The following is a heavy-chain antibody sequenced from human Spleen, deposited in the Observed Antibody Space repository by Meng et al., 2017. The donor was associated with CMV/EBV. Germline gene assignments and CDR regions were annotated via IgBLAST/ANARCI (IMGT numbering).Heavy chain of an antibody. CDR2: IYYSGST. CDR3: ARDRYFGSTSCYFWFDP. D-gene: IGHD2-2*01. Sequence: SETLSLTCAVYGGSFSGYYWSWIRQPPGKGLEWIGSIYYSGSTYYNPSLKSRVTISVDTSKNQFSLKLSSVTAADTAVYYCARDRYFGSTSCYFWFDPWGQGTLVTVSS. CDR1: GGSFSGYY. V-gene: IGHV4-34*01. J-gene: IGHJ5*02.